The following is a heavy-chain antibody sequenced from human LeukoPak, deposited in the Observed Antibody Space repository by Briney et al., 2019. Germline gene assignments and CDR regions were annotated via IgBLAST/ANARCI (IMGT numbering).Heavy chain of an antibody. CDR1: GFTVSSNS. Sequence: GGSLRLSCTVSGFTVSSNSMSWVRQAPGKGLEWVSFIYSDNTHYSDSVKGRFTISRDNSKNTLHLQMNSLRAEDTAVYYCARRAGAYSHPYDYWGPGTLVTVSS. D-gene: IGHD4/OR15-4a*01. J-gene: IGHJ4*02. CDR3: ARRAGAYSHPYDY. CDR2: IYSDNT. V-gene: IGHV3-53*01.